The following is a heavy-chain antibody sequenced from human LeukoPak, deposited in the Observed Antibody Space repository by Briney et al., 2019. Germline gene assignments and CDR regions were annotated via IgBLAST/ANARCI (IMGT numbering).Heavy chain of an antibody. V-gene: IGHV3-30-3*01. D-gene: IGHD3-3*01. CDR1: GFTFVNYG. CDR2: ISYNGNQ. J-gene: IGHJ6*03. Sequence: GGSLRLSCAASGFTFVNYGFHWVRQAPVKALEWVAFISYNGNQKYGDSVKGRFTISRDNAKNSLYLQMNSLRAEDTAVYYCARDRHYDFWSGYYTGIRMDVWGKGTTVTVSS. CDR3: ARDRHYDFWSGYYTGIRMDV.